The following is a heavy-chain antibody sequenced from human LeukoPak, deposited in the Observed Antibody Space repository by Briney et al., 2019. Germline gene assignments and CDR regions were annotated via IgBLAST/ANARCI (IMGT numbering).Heavy chain of an antibody. CDR3: ARGVVVVAATYYYFDY. V-gene: IGHV4-4*07. CDR1: GTSIGSSY. J-gene: IGHJ4*02. D-gene: IGHD2-15*01. CDR2: IFTTGSS. Sequence: SETLSLTCSVSGTSIGSSYWGWIRQPAGKGLEWIGRIFTTGSSNYNPSLKSRVTMSLDTSKNQFSLKLSSVTAADTAVYYCARGVVVVAATYYYFDYWGQGTLVTVSS.